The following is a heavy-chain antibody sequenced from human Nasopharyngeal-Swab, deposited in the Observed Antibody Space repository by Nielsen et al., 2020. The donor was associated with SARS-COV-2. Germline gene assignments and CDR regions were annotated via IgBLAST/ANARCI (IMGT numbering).Heavy chain of an antibody. V-gene: IGHV4-31*02. D-gene: IGHD3-22*01. Sequence: IRQPPGKGLEWIGYIYYSGSTYYNPSLKSRVTISVDTSKNKFSLKLSSVTAADKAVYYCARAAITMIVLVSAFDIRGQGTMVTVSS. CDR2: IYYSGST. J-gene: IGHJ3*02. CDR3: ARAAITMIVLVSAFDI.